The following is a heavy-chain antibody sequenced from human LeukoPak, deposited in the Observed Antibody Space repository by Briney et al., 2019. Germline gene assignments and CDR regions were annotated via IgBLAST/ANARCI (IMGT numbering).Heavy chain of an antibody. D-gene: IGHD2-2*01. V-gene: IGHV4-61*01. Sequence: PSETLSLTCTVSAGSVSSGSYYWSWLRQPPGTGLEWIGYIYYSGSTNYNPSLKSRVTISVDTSKNQFSLKLSSVTAADTAVYYCARAGKGCSSTSCAIDYWGQGTLVTVSS. CDR3: ARAGKGCSSTSCAIDY. CDR1: AGSVSSGSYY. CDR2: IYYSGST. J-gene: IGHJ4*02.